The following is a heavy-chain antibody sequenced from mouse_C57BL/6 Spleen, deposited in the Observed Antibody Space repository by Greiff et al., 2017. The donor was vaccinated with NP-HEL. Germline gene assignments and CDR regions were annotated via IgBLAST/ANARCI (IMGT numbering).Heavy chain of an antibody. J-gene: IGHJ3*01. CDR2: IDPSDSYT. D-gene: IGHD2-3*01. CDR1: GYTFTSYW. Sequence: QVQLQQPGAELVMPGASVKLSCKASGYTFTSYWMHWVKQRPGQGLEWIGEIDPSDSYTNYNQKFKGKSTLTVDKSSSTAYMQLSSLTSEDSAVYDCARVYDGYYVVAYWGQGTLVTVSA. V-gene: IGHV1-69*01. CDR3: ARVYDGYYVVAY.